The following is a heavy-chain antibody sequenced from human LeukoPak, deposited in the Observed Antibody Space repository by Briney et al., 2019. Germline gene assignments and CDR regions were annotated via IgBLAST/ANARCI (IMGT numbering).Heavy chain of an antibody. Sequence: SVKVSCKASGGTFSSYAVSWVRQAPGQGLEWMGGIIPIFGTANYAQKFQGRVTITTDESTSTAYMELSSLRSEDTAVYYCARVYGDHQDLKYYFDYWGQGTLVTVSS. CDR2: IIPIFGTA. V-gene: IGHV1-69*05. D-gene: IGHD4-17*01. CDR1: GGTFSSYA. CDR3: ARVYGDHQDLKYYFDY. J-gene: IGHJ4*02.